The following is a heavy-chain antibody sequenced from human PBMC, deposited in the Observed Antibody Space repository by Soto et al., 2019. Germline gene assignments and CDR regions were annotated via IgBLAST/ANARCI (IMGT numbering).Heavy chain of an antibody. Sequence: EVQLVESGGGLVQPGGSLRLSCAGSGFTFSNYWMHWVRQAPGKGLEWVSRIDHDGPTDYADSVRGRFTISRDNAENTPYLQMNSLRPEDTAVYYCVRDSHGDYWGQGTRVNVPS. CDR2: IDHDGPT. V-gene: IGHV3-74*01. CDR3: VRDSHGDY. J-gene: IGHJ4*02. CDR1: GFTFSNYW.